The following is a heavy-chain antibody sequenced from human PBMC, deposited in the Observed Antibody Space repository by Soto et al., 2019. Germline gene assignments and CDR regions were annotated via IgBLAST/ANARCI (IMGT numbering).Heavy chain of an antibody. CDR1: RIPFESCS. Sequence: SRSLSGSTSRIPFESCSVRWFYPAHWKGLAWVSGISWDSRSVAYADSVKGRFNISRDNAENSLHLQMNSLRAEDTAVYYCAKDSMRRSFSRSSPRARAAVARWGPATMVTVS. J-gene: IGHJ3*01. CDR3: AKDSMRRSFSRSSPRARAAVAR. D-gene: IGHD6-6*01. V-gene: IGHV3-9*01. CDR2: ISWDSRSV.